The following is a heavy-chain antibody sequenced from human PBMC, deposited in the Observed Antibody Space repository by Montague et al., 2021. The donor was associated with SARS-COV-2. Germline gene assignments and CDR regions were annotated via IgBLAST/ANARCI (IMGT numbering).Heavy chain of an antibody. J-gene: IGHJ4*02. Sequence: SLRLSCAASGFTFSNYAMRLVRQAPGKGLEWVSAISNSGSKQRYTDSVKGRFTISRDNSKNTLYLQMDSLRAEDTAVYYCAKDRVVPLDRNLDYWGQGTLVSVSS. D-gene: IGHD2-2*01. V-gene: IGHV3-23*01. CDR1: GFTFSNYA. CDR2: ISNSGSKQ. CDR3: AKDRVVPLDRNLDY.